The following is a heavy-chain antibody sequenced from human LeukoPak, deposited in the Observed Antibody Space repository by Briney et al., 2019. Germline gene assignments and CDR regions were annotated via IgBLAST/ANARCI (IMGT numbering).Heavy chain of an antibody. CDR2: IYHSGST. D-gene: IGHD6-13*01. J-gene: IGHJ3*02. V-gene: IGHV4-34*01. CDR3: ARGIAAAGYDAFDI. Sequence: SETLSLTCAVYGGSFSGYYWSWIRQPPGKGLERIGEIYHSGSTNYNPSLKSRVTISVDKSKNQFSLKLSSVTAADTAVYYCARGIAAAGYDAFDIWGQGTMVTVSS. CDR1: GGSFSGYY.